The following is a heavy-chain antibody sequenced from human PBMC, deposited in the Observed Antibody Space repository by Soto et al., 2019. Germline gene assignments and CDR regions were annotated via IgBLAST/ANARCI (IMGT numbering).Heavy chain of an antibody. CDR1: GYAFTSYG. J-gene: IGHJ6*02. V-gene: IGHV1-18*01. Sequence: ASVKVSCKASGYAFTSYGISWVRQAPGQGLEWMGWISAYNGNTNYAQKLQGRVTMTTDTSTSTAYMELRSLRSDDTAAYYCAREGDSSSWSSYYYYYFGMDVWGQGTTVTVSS. D-gene: IGHD6-13*01. CDR3: AREGDSSSWSSYYYYYFGMDV. CDR2: ISAYNGNT.